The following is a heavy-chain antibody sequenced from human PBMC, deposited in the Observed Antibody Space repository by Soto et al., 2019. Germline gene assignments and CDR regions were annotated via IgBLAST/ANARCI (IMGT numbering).Heavy chain of an antibody. CDR1: GGSFSGYY. D-gene: IGHD2-8*01. V-gene: IGHV4-34*01. CDR2: INHSGST. Sequence: QVQLQQWGAGLLKPSETLSLTCAVYGGSFSGYYCGWIRQPPGKGLEWIGEINHSGSTNYNPSLKSRFTISVDTSKNQFSLKLSSVTAADTALYYCASVKGYCTNGVCSAELLDYWGQETLVTVSS. CDR3: ASVKGYCTNGVCSAELLDY. J-gene: IGHJ4*02.